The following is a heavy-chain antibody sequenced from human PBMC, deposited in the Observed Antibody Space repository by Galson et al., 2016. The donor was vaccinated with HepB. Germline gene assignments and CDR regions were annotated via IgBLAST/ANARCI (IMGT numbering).Heavy chain of an antibody. Sequence: QSGAEVKKPGESLKISCKGSGYGFAGYWIGWVRQMPGKGLEWMGIIYPGDSDTRYSPSFQGQVTISADKSISTAYLQWSSLKASDTAMYYCATQGAYGDYGRWYFDLWGRGTLVTVSS. CDR1: GYGFAGYW. CDR3: ATQGAYGDYGRWYFDL. D-gene: IGHD4-17*01. CDR2: IYPGDSDT. V-gene: IGHV5-51*03. J-gene: IGHJ2*01.